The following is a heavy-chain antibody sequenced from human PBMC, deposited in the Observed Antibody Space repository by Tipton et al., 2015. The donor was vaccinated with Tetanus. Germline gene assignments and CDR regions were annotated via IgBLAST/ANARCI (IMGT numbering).Heavy chain of an antibody. J-gene: IGHJ3*01. CDR1: GYTFTSFH. Sequence: QSGAEVKKPGASVKVSCKASGYTFTSFHMHWVRQAPGQGLQWVGTVNPSGGVTTYAQQFKGRLTLTKDTSTTTVYLELNSLTSEDTAIYYCARERGNRANAFDYWGQGTMVIVSS. D-gene: IGHD3-16*01. V-gene: IGHV1-46*01. CDR2: VNPSGGVT. CDR3: ARERGNRANAFDY.